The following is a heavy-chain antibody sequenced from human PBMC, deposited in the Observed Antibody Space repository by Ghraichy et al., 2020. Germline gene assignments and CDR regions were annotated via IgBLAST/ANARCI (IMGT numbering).Heavy chain of an antibody. D-gene: IGHD3-16*01. CDR3: VRATVWDGMDV. Sequence: SETLSLTCSVYGAAFHDNYWTWIRQPPGKGLEWIGEVDHSGSANYNSSLKSRLTISLNRSKNQFYLKMSSLTAADTAMYYCVRATVWDGMDVWGQGTTVTVSS. V-gene: IGHV4-34*01. J-gene: IGHJ6*02. CDR2: VDHSGSA. CDR1: GAAFHDNY.